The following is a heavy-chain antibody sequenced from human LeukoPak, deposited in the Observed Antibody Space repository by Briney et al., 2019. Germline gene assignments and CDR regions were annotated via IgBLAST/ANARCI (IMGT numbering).Heavy chain of an antibody. CDR1: GFTFSNAW. V-gene: IGHV3-15*01. CDR3: TTGYYDSSGKTNQDY. J-gene: IGHJ4*02. CDR2: IKSETDGGTT. Sequence: GGSLILSCAASGFTFSNAWMSWVRQAPGKGLEWVGRIKSETDGGTTDYAAPVKGRFTISRDDSKNTLYLQMNSLKTEDTAVYYCTTGYYDSSGKTNQDYWGQGTLVTVSS. D-gene: IGHD3-22*01.